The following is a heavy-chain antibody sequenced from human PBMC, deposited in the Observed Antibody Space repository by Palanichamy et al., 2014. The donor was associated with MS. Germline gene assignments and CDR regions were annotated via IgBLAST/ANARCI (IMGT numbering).Heavy chain of an antibody. V-gene: IGHV1-3*01. CDR3: AREHDSWSGYSFDF. CDR2: INAGNGNT. CDR1: GYAFTDYA. J-gene: IGHJ4*02. D-gene: IGHD3-3*01. Sequence: QVQLVQSGAEVRSLGSVKVPCKASGYAFTDYAIHWVRQAPGQRLEWMGWINAGNGNTKYSQKFQSRVTITRDTSADTAYMELSSLRSEDTALYYCAREHDSWSGYSFDFWGQGTLVTASS.